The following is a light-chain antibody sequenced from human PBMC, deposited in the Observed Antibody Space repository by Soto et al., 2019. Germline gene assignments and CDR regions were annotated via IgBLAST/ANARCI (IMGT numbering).Light chain of an antibody. Sequence: DVQMTQSPSAVSASVGDRVIITCRASQVVNNFLSWFQQKPGEVPKRLIYSASTLQSGVPSRFSGSGSGTEFTLIISSLQPEDFASYYCQQRSNWVYTFGQGTKLEIK. CDR3: QQRSNWVYT. CDR2: SAS. J-gene: IGKJ2*01. V-gene: IGKV1-17*03. CDR1: QVVNNF.